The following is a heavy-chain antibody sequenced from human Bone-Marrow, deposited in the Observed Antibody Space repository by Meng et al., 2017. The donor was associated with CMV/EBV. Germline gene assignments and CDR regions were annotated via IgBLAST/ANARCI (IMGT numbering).Heavy chain of an antibody. CDR3: AKDGGDCSSTSCYTYYYYGMDV. CDR2: IRYDGSNK. D-gene: IGHD2-2*02. Sequence: GGSLRLSCAASGFTFSSYGMHWVRQAPGKGLEWVAFIRYDGSNKYYADSVKGRFTISRDNSKNTLYLQMNSLRAEDTAVYYCAKDGGDCSSTSCYTYYYYGMDVWGQGTTVTVSS. J-gene: IGHJ6*02. V-gene: IGHV3-30*02. CDR1: GFTFSSYG.